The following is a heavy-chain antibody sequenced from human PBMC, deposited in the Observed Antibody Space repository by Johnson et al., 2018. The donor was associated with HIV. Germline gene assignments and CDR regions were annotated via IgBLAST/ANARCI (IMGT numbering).Heavy chain of an antibody. CDR1: GFTFDDYA. V-gene: IGHV3-9*01. Sequence: VQLVESGGGLVQPGGSLRLSCVASGFTFDDYAMHWVRQAPGKGLAWVSGISWNSGSIGYADSVKGRFSISRDNGKNSLYLQMNRLSAEDTAVYYCASDDIFLDAFDIWGQGTMVTVSS. CDR2: ISWNSGSI. D-gene: IGHD3-9*01. J-gene: IGHJ3*02. CDR3: ASDDIFLDAFDI.